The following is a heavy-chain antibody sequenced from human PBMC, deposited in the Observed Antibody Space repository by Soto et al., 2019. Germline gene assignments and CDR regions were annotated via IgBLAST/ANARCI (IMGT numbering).Heavy chain of an antibody. V-gene: IGHV3-23*01. CDR2: ISGSGGST. Sequence: GGSLRLSCAASGFTFSSYAMHWVRQAPGKGLEWVSAISGSGGSTYYADSVKGRFTISRDNSKNTLYLQMNSLRAEDTAVYYCAKVYDYNDRSYWGQGTLVTVSS. CDR3: AKVYDYNDRSY. D-gene: IGHD1-1*01. CDR1: GFTFSSYA. J-gene: IGHJ4*02.